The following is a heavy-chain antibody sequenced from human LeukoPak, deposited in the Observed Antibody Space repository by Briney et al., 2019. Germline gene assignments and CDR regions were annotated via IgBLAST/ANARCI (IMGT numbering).Heavy chain of an antibody. CDR3: ARDEDGSTRLNDN. CDR1: GFTFRSYS. J-gene: IGHJ4*02. CDR2: ISSSSNYI. D-gene: IGHD3-16*01. V-gene: IGHV3-21*01. Sequence: PGGSLRLSCAASGFTFRSYSMSWVRQAPGKGLGWVSSISSSSNYIYYADSVKGRFTISRDSANNSLYLQMNILRAEDTAVYYCARDEDGSTRLNDNWGQGTLVTVSS.